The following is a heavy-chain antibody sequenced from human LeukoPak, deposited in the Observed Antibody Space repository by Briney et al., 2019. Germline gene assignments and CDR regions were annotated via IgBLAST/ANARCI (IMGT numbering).Heavy chain of an antibody. CDR1: GFNFSNYA. J-gene: IGHJ4*02. Sequence: GGSLRLSCAASGFNFSNYAMYWVRQVPGKGLEWVAGITWNNGSKGYADSVRGRFTISRDSGKNSLYLQMNSLRPEDTALYYCAMEREDQPEGEIDHWGQGTLVTVSS. D-gene: IGHD2-2*01. CDR2: ITWNNGSK. CDR3: AMEREDQPEGEIDH. V-gene: IGHV3-9*01.